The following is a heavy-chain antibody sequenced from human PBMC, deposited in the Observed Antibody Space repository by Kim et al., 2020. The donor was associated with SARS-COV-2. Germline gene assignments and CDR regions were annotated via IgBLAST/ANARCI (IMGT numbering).Heavy chain of an antibody. V-gene: IGHV4-59*13. D-gene: IGHD6-13*01. CDR1: GGSISSYY. Sequence: SETLSLTCTVSGGSISSYYWSWIRQPPGKGLEWIGYIYYSGSTNYNPSLKSRVTISVDTSKNQFSLKLSSVTAADTAVYYCARDRWSSLSRDAFDIWGQGTMVTVSS. CDR2: IYYSGST. J-gene: IGHJ3*02. CDR3: ARDRWSSLSRDAFDI.